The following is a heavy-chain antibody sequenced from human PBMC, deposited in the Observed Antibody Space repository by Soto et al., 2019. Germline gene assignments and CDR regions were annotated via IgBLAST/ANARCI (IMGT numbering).Heavy chain of an antibody. CDR2: RYWDDDK. J-gene: IGHJ3*01. CDR3: AHTIVVVPTAHDAFDV. V-gene: IGHV2-5*02. CDR1: GFSLSSIGVG. D-gene: IGHD2-2*01. Sequence: QITLKESGPTLVKPTQTLTLTCTFSGFSLSSIGVGVGWIRQPPGKALEWLGIRYWDDDKHYSPSLKSRISIAKDTSKDQVVLTLTNMDPVDTATYYCAHTIVVVPTAHDAFDVWGQGTMVTVSS.